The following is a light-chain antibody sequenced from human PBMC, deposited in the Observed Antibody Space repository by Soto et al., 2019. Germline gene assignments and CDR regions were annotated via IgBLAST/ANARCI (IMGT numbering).Light chain of an antibody. V-gene: IGKV3-20*01. CDR3: QQYGTSPPYI. CDR1: QSVSSVD. CDR2: GAS. Sequence: EIVLTQSPGTLSLSPGEWATLSCRASQSVSSVDLAWYQQKPGQAPRLLIYGASSRATGIPDRFSGSGSGTDFTLTISRLEPEDFAVYYCQQYGTSPPYIFGQGTKVDIK. J-gene: IGKJ2*01.